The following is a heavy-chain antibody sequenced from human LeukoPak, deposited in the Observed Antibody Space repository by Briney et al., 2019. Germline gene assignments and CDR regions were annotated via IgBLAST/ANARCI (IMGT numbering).Heavy chain of an antibody. J-gene: IGHJ4*02. CDR3: ARGPDGYNFY. CDR2: INHSGST. CDR1: GGSFSGYY. V-gene: IGHV4-34*01. D-gene: IGHD5-24*01. Sequence: SETLALTCAVYGGSFSGYYWSWIRQPPGKGLEWIGEINHSGSTNYNPSLKSRVTISVGTSKNQFSLKLSSVTAADTAVYYCARGPDGYNFYWGQGNLVTVSS.